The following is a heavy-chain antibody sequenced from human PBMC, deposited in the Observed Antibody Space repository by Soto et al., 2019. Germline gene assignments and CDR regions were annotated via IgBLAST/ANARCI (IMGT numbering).Heavy chain of an antibody. D-gene: IGHD3-22*01. V-gene: IGHV4-4*02. Sequence: QVQLQESGPGLVKPSGTLSLTCAVSGGSISSSNWWSWVRQPPGKGLEWIGEIYHSGSTNYNPSPRSRVTIAVDKSKNQFSRKLSSVTAADTAVYYCARSPDSSGYYPRWYCYGMDVWGQGTTVTVSS. CDR3: ARSPDSSGYYPRWYCYGMDV. J-gene: IGHJ6*02. CDR2: IYHSGST. CDR1: GGSISSSNW.